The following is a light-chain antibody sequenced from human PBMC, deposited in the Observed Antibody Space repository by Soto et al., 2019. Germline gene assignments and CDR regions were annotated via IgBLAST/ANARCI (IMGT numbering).Light chain of an antibody. Sequence: EIVMTQSPATLSVSPGGRATLSCRASQSISDTLAWYQQKPGQAPRLLIYGASTRAPGFPARFSGSGSGTDFTLTISSLQSEDFAVYYCQQYNNWPWKFGQGTKVEIK. CDR2: GAS. J-gene: IGKJ1*01. CDR1: QSISDT. CDR3: QQYNNWPWK. V-gene: IGKV3-15*01.